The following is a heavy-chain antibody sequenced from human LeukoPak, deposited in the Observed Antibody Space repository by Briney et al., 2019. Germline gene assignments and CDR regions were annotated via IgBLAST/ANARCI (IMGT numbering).Heavy chain of an antibody. V-gene: IGHV3-9*01. J-gene: IGHJ4*02. CDR2: ISWNSGSI. D-gene: IGHD1-20*01. CDR1: GFTFDDYA. Sequence: GGSLRLSCAASGFTFDDYAMHWVRQAPGKGLEWVSGISWNSGSIDYADSVKGRFSISRDNAKNSLYLQMNSLRAEDTAVYYCARLLAYNSGGEAFDHWGQGTLVTVSS. CDR3: ARLLAYNSGGEAFDH.